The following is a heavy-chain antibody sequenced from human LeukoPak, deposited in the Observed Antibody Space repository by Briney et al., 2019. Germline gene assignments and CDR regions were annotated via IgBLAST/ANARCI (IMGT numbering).Heavy chain of an antibody. Sequence: GASVKVSCKASGGTFSSYAISWVRQAPGQGLEWMGGIIPIFGTANYAQKFQGRVTITTDESTSTAYMELSSLRSEDTAVYYCASTVAGTPRDYYYYMDVWGKGPTVTVSS. CDR2: IIPIFGTA. J-gene: IGHJ6*03. V-gene: IGHV1-69*05. CDR1: GGTFSSYA. D-gene: IGHD6-19*01. CDR3: ASTVAGTPRDYYYYMDV.